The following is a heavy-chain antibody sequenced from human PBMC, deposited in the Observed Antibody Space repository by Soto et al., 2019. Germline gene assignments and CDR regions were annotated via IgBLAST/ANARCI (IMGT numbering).Heavy chain of an antibody. J-gene: IGHJ4*02. V-gene: IGHV1-46*01. D-gene: IGHD6-13*01. CDR2: INPSGGST. Sequence: VKVSCEASGYTFTSYYMHWGRQAPGQGLEWMGIINPSGGSTSYAQKFQGRGTMTRDTSTSTVYMELSSLRSEDTAVYYCARDIATPDSSRWYDYWGQGTLVTVSS. CDR1: GYTFTSYY. CDR3: ARDIATPDSSRWYDY.